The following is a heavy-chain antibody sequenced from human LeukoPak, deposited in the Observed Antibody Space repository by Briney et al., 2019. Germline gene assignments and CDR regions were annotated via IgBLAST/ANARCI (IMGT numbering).Heavy chain of an antibody. J-gene: IGHJ4*02. CDR1: SYSISSGYY. D-gene: IGHD1-26*01. V-gene: IGHV4-38-2*01. CDR3: AGLGVGATLFEF. CDR2: IYHSGST. Sequence: PSETLSLTCAVSSYSISSGYYWGWIRQPPGKGLEWIGNIYHSGSTSYNPSLRSRVTISVDTSRNQFSLKLSSVTAADTAVYFCAGLGVGATLFEFWGQGTLVTVSS.